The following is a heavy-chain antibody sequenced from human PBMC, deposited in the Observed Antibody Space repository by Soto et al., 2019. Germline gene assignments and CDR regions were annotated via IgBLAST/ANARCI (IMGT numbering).Heavy chain of an antibody. D-gene: IGHD3-10*01. CDR1: GGSISSGYYY. J-gene: IGHJ6*02. CDR3: AGSWPYGMDV. CDR2: IYYSGNT. Sequence: TLSLTCSISGGSISSGYYYLSWLRQPPGKGLEWIGNIYYSGNTYYNPPLKSRLIISIDTSKNQFSLKVGYVTAADTAVYYGAGSWPYGMDVWGQGTTVTVSS. V-gene: IGHV4-30-4*01.